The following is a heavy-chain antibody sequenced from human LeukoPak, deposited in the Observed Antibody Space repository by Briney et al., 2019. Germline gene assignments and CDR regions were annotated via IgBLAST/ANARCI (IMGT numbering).Heavy chain of an antibody. V-gene: IGHV3-43D*03. D-gene: IGHD6-13*01. CDR1: GFTFDDYA. CDR3: AKVGYGSWRNAFDI. CDR2: ISWDGGST. J-gene: IGHJ3*02. Sequence: GGSLRLSCAASGFTFDDYAMHWVRQAPGKGLEWVSLISWDGGSTYYADSVKGRFTISRDNSKNSLYLQMNSLRAEDTALYYCAKVGYGSWRNAFDIWGQGTMVTVSS.